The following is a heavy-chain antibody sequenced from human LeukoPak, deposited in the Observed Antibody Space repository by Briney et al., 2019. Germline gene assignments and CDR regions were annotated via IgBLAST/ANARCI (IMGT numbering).Heavy chain of an antibody. D-gene: IGHD1-1*01. CDR3: AKGCGTTGTASSNWFDP. J-gene: IGHJ5*02. V-gene: IGHV3-23*01. CDR2: ISDSGDTT. Sequence: GGSLRLSCAASGFTFSTYGMSWVRQAPGKGLEWVSAISDSGDTTYYADSVKGRFTISRDNSKNTLYLQMNSLRVEDTAVYYCAKGCGTTGTASSNWFDPWGQGTLVTVSS. CDR1: GFTFSTYG.